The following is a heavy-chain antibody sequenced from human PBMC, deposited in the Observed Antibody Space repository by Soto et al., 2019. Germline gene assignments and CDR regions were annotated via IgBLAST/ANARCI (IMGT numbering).Heavy chain of an antibody. CDR1: GFTFSSYG. CDR2: IWYDGSNK. D-gene: IGHD3-22*01. J-gene: IGHJ4*02. V-gene: IGHV3-33*01. Sequence: QVQLVESGGGVVQPGRSLRLSCAASGFTFSSYGMHWVRQAPGKGLEWVAVIWYDGSNKYYADSVKGRFTISRDNSKNTLYLQMSSLRAEDTAVYYCARTYYYDSSGLGPFDYWGQGTLVTVSS. CDR3: ARTYYYDSSGLGPFDY.